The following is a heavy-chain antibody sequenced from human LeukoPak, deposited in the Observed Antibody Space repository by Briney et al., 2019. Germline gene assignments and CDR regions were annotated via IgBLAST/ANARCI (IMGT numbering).Heavy chain of an antibody. J-gene: IGHJ3*01. CDR2: ISGSGGST. CDR3: AKDNSYWVAAAGRDAFDV. CDR1: GFTFSNYA. V-gene: IGHV3-23*01. Sequence: GGSLRLSCAASGFTFSNYAMSWVRQAPGKGLEWVSAISGSGGSTYYADSVKGRFTISRDNSKNTLYLQMNSLRAEDTAVYYCAKDNSYWVAAAGRDAFDVWGQGTMVTVSS. D-gene: IGHD6-13*01.